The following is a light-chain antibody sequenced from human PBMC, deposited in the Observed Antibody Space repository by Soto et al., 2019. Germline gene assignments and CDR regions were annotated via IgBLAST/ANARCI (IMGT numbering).Light chain of an antibody. Sequence: EIVMTQSPATLSVSPGGRATLSCRASQSISDTLAWYQQKPGQAPRLLIYGASNRATGIPARFSGTGSGTDFTLTINNLEPEDFAVYYCQVRTNWSIAFGRGTRLEI. CDR3: QVRTNWSIA. V-gene: IGKV3-11*01. CDR1: QSISDT. CDR2: GAS. J-gene: IGKJ5*01.